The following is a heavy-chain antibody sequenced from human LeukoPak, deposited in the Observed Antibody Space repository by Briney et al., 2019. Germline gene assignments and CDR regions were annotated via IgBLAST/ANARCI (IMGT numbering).Heavy chain of an antibody. CDR2: ISPDGTNK. CDR1: GFTFSNFV. V-gene: IGHV3-30-3*01. D-gene: IGHD4-11*01. Sequence: GGSLRLSCAASGFTFSNFVMHCVRQAPGKGLEWVASISPDGTNKYYADSVKGRFTVSRDNSKNTLYLQVNSLRADDTAVFYCGREGGNYVYDYWGQGTLVTVSS. CDR3: GREGGNYVYDY. J-gene: IGHJ4*02.